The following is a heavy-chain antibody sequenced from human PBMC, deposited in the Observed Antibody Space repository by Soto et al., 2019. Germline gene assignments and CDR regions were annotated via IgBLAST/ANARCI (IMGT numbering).Heavy chain of an antibody. Sequence: GGSLRLSCAASGFTFSSYSMNWVRQAPGKGLEWVSSISSSSSYIYYADSVKGRFTISRDNAKNSLYLQMNSLRAEDTAVYYCARGWGETGTTPWFDPWGQGTLVTVSS. V-gene: IGHV3-21*01. CDR2: ISSSSSYI. J-gene: IGHJ5*02. D-gene: IGHD1-7*01. CDR3: ARGWGETGTTPWFDP. CDR1: GFTFSSYS.